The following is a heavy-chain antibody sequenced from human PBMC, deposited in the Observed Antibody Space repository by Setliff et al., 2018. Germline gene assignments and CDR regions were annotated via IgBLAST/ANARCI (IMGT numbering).Heavy chain of an antibody. V-gene: IGHV1-46*01. CDR3: ARGLIAYASWYPNKHTYYYYMDV. CDR1: GYTLSHYY. D-gene: IGHD6-13*01. Sequence: GASVKVFCKASGYTLSHYYMHWVRQAPGQGLEWMGLINPSGENTNYAQKFQGRVNMTRDTSTSTVYMELRSLKSEDTATYFCARGLIAYASWYPNKHTYYYYMDVWGKGTTVTVSS. CDR2: INPSGENT. J-gene: IGHJ6*03.